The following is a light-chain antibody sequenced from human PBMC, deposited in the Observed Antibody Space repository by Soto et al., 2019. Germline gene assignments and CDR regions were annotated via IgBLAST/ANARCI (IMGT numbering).Light chain of an antibody. CDR1: QSISSY. CDR3: QLRSNWPPTWT. Sequence: EIVLTQSPATLSLSPGERATLSCRASQSISSYLAWYQHKPAQAPRLLIYDASTRAAGIPARFSGSGSGTDFTLTISSREPEDFAVYFCQLRSNWPPTWTFGQGTKVEVK. J-gene: IGKJ1*01. V-gene: IGKV3-11*01. CDR2: DAS.